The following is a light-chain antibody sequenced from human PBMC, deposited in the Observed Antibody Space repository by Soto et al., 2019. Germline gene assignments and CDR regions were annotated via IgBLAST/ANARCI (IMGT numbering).Light chain of an antibody. J-gene: IGLJ2*01. CDR3: QSSDGNNMV. V-gene: IGLV6-57*02. CDR1: SGSIASGY. CDR2: EDN. Sequence: NFMLTQPHSVSESPGKTVTISCTGSSGSIASGYVQWYQQRPGSAPTTLIYEDNQRPAGVPDRFSGSIDSSSSSASLTISGLRPEDEADYYCQSSDGNNMVFGGVTKLTVL.